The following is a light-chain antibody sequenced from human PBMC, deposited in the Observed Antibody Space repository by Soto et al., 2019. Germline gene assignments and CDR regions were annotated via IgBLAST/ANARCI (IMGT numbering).Light chain of an antibody. Sequence: QSALTQPASVSGSPGQSITISCTGTSSDVGGYNYVSWYQQHPGKAPKLMIYEVSNRPSGVSNRFSGSKSGNTASLTISGLQAEDEADYYCSSYTSSSTPYVVFGGGTKLTAL. CDR2: EVS. J-gene: IGLJ2*01. CDR1: SSDVGGYNY. V-gene: IGLV2-14*01. CDR3: SSYTSSSTPYVV.